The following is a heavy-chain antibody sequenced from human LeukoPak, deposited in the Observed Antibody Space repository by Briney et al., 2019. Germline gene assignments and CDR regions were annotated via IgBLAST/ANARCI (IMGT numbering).Heavy chain of an antibody. Sequence: GGSLRLSCAASGFTFSSYWMSWVRKAPGKGLEWVSFISSSSSYIYYADSVKGRFTISRDNAKNSLYLQMNSLRAEDTAVYYCARVVVTPNTIDYWGQGTLVTVSS. J-gene: IGHJ4*02. CDR2: ISSSSSYI. V-gene: IGHV3-21*01. CDR1: GFTFSSYW. D-gene: IGHD2-21*02. CDR3: ARVVVTPNTIDY.